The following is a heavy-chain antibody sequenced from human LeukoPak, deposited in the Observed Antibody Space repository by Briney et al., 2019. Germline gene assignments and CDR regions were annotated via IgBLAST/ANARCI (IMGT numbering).Heavy chain of an antibody. D-gene: IGHD1-1*01. V-gene: IGHV3-13*01. Sequence: GGSLRLSRAASGFTLSSHDMHWVRQASGKGLEWVSAIAISGNRYYSRSVKGRFTISRENGKNALYLQMNSLRAEDTALYYCARESSITSGTTGETFDFWGQGTTVTVSS. J-gene: IGHJ3*01. CDR3: ARESSITSGTTGETFDF. CDR1: GFTLSSHD. CDR2: IAISGNR.